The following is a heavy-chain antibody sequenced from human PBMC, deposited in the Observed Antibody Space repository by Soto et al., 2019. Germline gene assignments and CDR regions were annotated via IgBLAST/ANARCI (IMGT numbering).Heavy chain of an antibody. V-gene: IGHV3-53*01. CDR1: GFTVSSNY. D-gene: IGHD3-10*01. J-gene: IGHJ4*02. CDR3: ARHITMDPLLVY. CDR2: IYSGGST. Sequence: EVHLVESGGGLIQPGGSLRLSCAASGFTVSSNYMSWVRQAPGKGLEWVSVIYSGGSTYYADSVKGRFTISRDNSKNTLYLQMNSLRAEDTAMYYCARHITMDPLLVYWGQGTLVTVSS.